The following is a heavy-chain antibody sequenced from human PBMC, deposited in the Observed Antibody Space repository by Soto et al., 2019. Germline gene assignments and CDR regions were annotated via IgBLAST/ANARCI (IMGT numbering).Heavy chain of an antibody. V-gene: IGHV6-1*01. J-gene: IGHJ6*01. CDR3: ARVVSTFFMRNEKSSSWYFYGMDV. CDR1: GDSVSSDSAA. Sequence: PSQTLSLTCAISGDSVSSDSAAWNWIRQSPSRGLEWLGRTYYRSKWYNDYAVSVKSRITINPDTSKNQFSLQLNSVTPEDTAVYYCARVVSTFFMRNEKSSSWYFYGMDVWGQGTTVTVSS. D-gene: IGHD6-13*01. CDR2: TYYRSKWYN.